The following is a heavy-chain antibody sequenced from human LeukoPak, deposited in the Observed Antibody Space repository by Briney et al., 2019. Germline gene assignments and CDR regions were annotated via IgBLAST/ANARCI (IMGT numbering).Heavy chain of an antibody. J-gene: IGHJ4*02. CDR2: IYISGST. V-gene: IGHV4-4*07. Sequence: KPSETLSLTCTVSGGSISYYYWSWIRQHAGGGLEWIGHIYISGSTNYNPSLKSRVTISIDKSNNQFFMKLNSVTAADTAVYYCARESPTYSSGWYKDFWGQGTLVTVSS. CDR1: GGSISYYY. CDR3: ARESPTYSSGWYKDF. D-gene: IGHD6-19*01.